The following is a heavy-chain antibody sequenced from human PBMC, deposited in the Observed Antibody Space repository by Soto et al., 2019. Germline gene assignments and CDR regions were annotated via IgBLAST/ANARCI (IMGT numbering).Heavy chain of an antibody. V-gene: IGHV1-18*01. J-gene: IGHJ4*02. D-gene: IGHD2-2*01. CDR1: GYTFNTYG. CDR3: ARDVGYCSSSTCLIDH. Sequence: GASVKVSCKASGYTFNTYGISWVRQAPGQGLEWMGWISTLNGETRYAQKFQARVTVTTDTSTTTGYMELRSLRSDDTAVYYCARDVGYCSSSTCLIDHWGQGTLVTVSS. CDR2: ISTLNGET.